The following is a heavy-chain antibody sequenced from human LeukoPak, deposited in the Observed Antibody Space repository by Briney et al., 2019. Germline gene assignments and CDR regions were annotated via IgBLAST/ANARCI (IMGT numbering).Heavy chain of an antibody. V-gene: IGHV3-53*01. Sequence: GGSLRLSCSASGFTVSTNYLTWVRQAPGKGLEWVSVIYSGGNTYYADSVKGRFTISRDNSKNTLHLQMNSLRADDTAVYYCTRGPVGGFDAWGQGTLVTVSS. CDR2: IYSGGNT. D-gene: IGHD1-26*01. CDR3: TRGPVGGFDA. J-gene: IGHJ5*02. CDR1: GFTVSTNY.